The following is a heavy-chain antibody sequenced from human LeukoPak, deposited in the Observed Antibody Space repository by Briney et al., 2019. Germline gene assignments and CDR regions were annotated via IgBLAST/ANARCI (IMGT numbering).Heavy chain of an antibody. J-gene: IGHJ4*02. CDR2: IYYSGST. V-gene: IGHV4-59*01. D-gene: IGHD2-2*02. Sequence: SETLSLTCTVSGGSISSYYWSWIRQPPGKGLEWIGYIYYSGSTNYNPSLKSRVTISVDTSKNQFSLKLSSVTAADTAVYYCARMEIGSYIFYYWGQGTLVTVSS. CDR1: GGSISSYY. CDR3: ARMEIGSYIFYY.